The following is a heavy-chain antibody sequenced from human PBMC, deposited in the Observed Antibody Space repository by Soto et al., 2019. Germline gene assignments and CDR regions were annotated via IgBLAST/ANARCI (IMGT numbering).Heavy chain of an antibody. J-gene: IGHJ3*02. CDR2: IYYSGST. CDR3: ARVGFKWLRLSAFYI. V-gene: IGHV4-31*03. CDR1: GGSISSGGYY. D-gene: IGHD5-12*01. Sequence: QVQLQESGPGLVKPSQTLSLTCTVSGGSISSGGYYWSWIRQHPGQGLEWIGYIYYSGSTYYNPSLKSRVTISVDTSKNQISLKLSSVTAADTAVYYCARVGFKWLRLSAFYIWGKGTMVTGSS.